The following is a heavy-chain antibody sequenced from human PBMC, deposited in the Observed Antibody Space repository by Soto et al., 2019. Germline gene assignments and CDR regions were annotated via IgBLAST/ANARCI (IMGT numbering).Heavy chain of an antibody. CDR1: GGSISSGDYY. CDR3: ARSRRGSIFDY. J-gene: IGHJ4*02. Sequence: SETLSLTCTVSGGSISSGDYYWSWIRQPPGKGLEWIGYIYYSGSTYYNPSLKSRVTISVDTSKNQFSLKLSSVTAADTAVYYCARSRRGSIFDYWGQGTLVTVSS. V-gene: IGHV4-30-4*02. CDR2: IYYSGST. D-gene: IGHD5-12*01.